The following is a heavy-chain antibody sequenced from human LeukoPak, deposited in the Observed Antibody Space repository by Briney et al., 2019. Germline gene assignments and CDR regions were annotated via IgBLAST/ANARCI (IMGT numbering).Heavy chain of an antibody. CDR2: IYYSGST. CDR3: ARRRGEYYFDY. D-gene: IGHD3-10*01. CDR1: GGSISSSSYY. J-gene: IGHJ4*02. Sequence: SETLSLTCTVSGGSISSSSYYWGWIRQPPGKGLEWIGSIYYSGSTYYNPSLKSRVTISVDTSKNQFSLKLSSVTAADTAVYYCARRRGEYYFDYWGQGTLVTVSS. V-gene: IGHV4-39*01.